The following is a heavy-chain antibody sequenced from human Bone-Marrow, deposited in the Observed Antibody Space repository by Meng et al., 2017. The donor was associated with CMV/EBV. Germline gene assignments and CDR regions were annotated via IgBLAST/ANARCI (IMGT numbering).Heavy chain of an antibody. CDR2: FYYSGST. CDR3: ARSPIAVAGTGEVMERGWRPFDP. J-gene: IGHJ5*02. D-gene: IGHD6-19*01. V-gene: IGHV4-39*07. Sequence: SETLSITCTVSGGSISGSSYYWGWIRQSPGKGLEWIGSFYYSGSTYYNPSLKSRVTISVDTSKNQFSLKVTSVTAADTAVYYCARSPIAVAGTGEVMERGWRPFDPWGQGTLVTVSS. CDR1: GGSISGSSYY.